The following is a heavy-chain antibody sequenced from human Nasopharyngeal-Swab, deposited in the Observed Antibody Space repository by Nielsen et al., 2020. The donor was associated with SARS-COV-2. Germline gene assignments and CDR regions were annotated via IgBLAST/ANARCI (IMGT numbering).Heavy chain of an antibody. CDR3: ARDIEEWLVVPSLSFDY. V-gene: IGHV1-18*01. CDR1: GYSFRSYG. J-gene: IGHJ4*02. Sequence: ASVKVSCKASGYSFRSYGINWVRQAPAQGLEWMGCISVYNADRNYAQKLQGRVSMTTDTSTSKAYMELRSLRSDDTDVYYCARDIEEWLVVPSLSFDYWGQGTLVTVSS. CDR2: ISVYNADR. D-gene: IGHD3-3*01.